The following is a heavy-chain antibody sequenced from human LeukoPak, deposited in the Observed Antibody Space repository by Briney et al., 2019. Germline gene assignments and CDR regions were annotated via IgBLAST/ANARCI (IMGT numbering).Heavy chain of an antibody. D-gene: IGHD3-10*01. CDR2: INQVASEK. V-gene: IGHV3-7*04. CDR3: VRDGGYYGPDS. J-gene: IGHJ4*02. Sequence: GGSLRLSCAASGFTISFYWMSWVRQAPGKGLEWVANINQVASEKNYVDSVKGRFTISRDNGKNSLYLQMNSVRAEDTAMYYCVRDGGYYGPDSWGQGALVSVSS. CDR1: GFTISFYW.